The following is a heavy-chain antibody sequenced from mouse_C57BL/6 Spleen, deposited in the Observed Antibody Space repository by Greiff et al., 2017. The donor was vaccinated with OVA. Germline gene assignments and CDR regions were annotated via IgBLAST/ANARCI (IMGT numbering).Heavy chain of an antibody. CDR3: ARTPYYGRGMDD. J-gene: IGHJ4*01. Sequence: EVQLVESGPELVKPGASVKMSCKASGYTFTDYNMHWVKQSHGKSLEWIGYINPNNGGTSYNQKFKGKATLTVNKSSSTAYMELRSLTSEESAVYYCARTPYYGRGMDDWGQGTSVTVSS. CDR1: GYTFTDYN. CDR2: INPNNGGT. D-gene: IGHD1-1*01. V-gene: IGHV1-22*01.